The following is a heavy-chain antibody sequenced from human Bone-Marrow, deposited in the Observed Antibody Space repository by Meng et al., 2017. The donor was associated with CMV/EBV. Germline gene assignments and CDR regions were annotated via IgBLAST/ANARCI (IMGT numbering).Heavy chain of an antibody. CDR2: INPNSGGT. V-gene: IGHV1-2*02. CDR3: ARDNNWGPDY. Sequence: ASVKVSCKASGYTFTGYYMHWVRQAPGQGPEWMGWINPNSGGTNYAQKFQGRVTLTRDTSINTGYMELTRLTSDDTAVYYCARDNNWGPDYWGQGTLVTVSS. CDR1: GYTFTGYY. J-gene: IGHJ4*02. D-gene: IGHD7-27*01.